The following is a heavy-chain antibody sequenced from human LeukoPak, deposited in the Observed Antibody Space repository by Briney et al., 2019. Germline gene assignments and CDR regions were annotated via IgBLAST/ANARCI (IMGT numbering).Heavy chain of an antibody. Sequence: ASVKVSCKASGCTFTSYYMHWVRQAPGQGLEWMGIINPSGGSTSYAQKFQGRVTMTRDTSTSTVYMELSSLRSEDTAVYYCAREIAVAGTDNWFDPWGQGTLVTVSS. CDR3: AREIAVAGTDNWFDP. CDR1: GCTFTSYY. CDR2: INPSGGST. J-gene: IGHJ5*02. V-gene: IGHV1-46*01. D-gene: IGHD6-19*01.